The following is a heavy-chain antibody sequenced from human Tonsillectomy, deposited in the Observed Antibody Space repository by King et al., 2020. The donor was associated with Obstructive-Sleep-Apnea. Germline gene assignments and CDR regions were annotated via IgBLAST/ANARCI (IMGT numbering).Heavy chain of an antibody. Sequence: VQLQESGPGLVKPSETLSLTCTVSGGSISNYYWSWIRQPPGKGLEWIGYIYYSGSTNYNPSLKSRVTISVDTSKNQFSLKLSSVTAADTAVYYCARQPRLIPLWTHFDYWGQGSLVTVSS. J-gene: IGHJ4*02. D-gene: IGHD5-18*01. V-gene: IGHV4-59*08. CDR3: ARQPRLIPLWTHFDY. CDR2: IYYSGST. CDR1: GGSISNYY.